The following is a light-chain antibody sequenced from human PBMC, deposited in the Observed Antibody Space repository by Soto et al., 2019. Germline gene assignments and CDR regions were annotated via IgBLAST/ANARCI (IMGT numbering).Light chain of an antibody. CDR1: SSERAIYNY. V-gene: IGLV2-14*03. Sequence: ALTQPASVSGSPGQSITISGTGTSSERAIYNYVSWYQPQPGKAPKLMIYHVTNRPSGVSNRFSGSRSGNTASLTISGLQAEDEADYYCSSYTDSSNYVFGTGTKVTVL. J-gene: IGLJ1*01. CDR3: SSYTDSSNYV. CDR2: HVT.